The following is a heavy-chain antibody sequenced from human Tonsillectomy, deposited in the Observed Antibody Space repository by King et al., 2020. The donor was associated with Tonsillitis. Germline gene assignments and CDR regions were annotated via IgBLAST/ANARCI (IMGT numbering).Heavy chain of an antibody. CDR3: ARGIVAATSIWYFDL. Sequence: MQLQESGPGLVKPSETLSLTCTVSGGSINSYYWSWIRQPAGKGLEWIGRIYTSGSTNYNPSLKSRDTMSVDTSKNQFSLKLSSVTAADTAVYYCARGIVAATSIWYFDLWGRGTLVTVSS. D-gene: IGHD1-26*01. V-gene: IGHV4-4*07. CDR2: IYTSGST. J-gene: IGHJ2*01. CDR1: GGSINSYY.